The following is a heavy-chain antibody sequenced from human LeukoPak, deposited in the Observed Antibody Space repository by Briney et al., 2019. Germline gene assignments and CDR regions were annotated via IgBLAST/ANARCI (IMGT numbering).Heavy chain of an antibody. CDR3: ARDAYYDFWSGDNWFDP. J-gene: IGHJ5*02. V-gene: IGHV4-59*01. CDR1: GGSISSYY. CDR2: IYYSGST. Sequence: PSETLSLTCTVSGGSISSYYWSWIRQPPGKGLEWIGYIYYSGSTNYNPSLKSRVTISVDTSKNQFSLKLSSVTAADTAVYYCARDAYYDFWSGDNWFDPWGQGTLVTVSS. D-gene: IGHD3-3*01.